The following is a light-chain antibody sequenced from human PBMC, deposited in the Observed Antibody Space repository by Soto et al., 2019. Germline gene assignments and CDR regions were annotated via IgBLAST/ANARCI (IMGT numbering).Light chain of an antibody. J-gene: IGLJ2*01. Sequence: QSALSQPASVSGSPGQSITISCTGTSSDVGANEYVAWYQQRPDTAPKLMIYDVNNRPSGVSNRFSGSKSGNTASLTISGLQADDEADYYCRSYTARCPLVFGGGTQLTVL. CDR3: RSYTARCPLV. CDR1: SSDVGANEY. V-gene: IGLV2-14*01. CDR2: DVN.